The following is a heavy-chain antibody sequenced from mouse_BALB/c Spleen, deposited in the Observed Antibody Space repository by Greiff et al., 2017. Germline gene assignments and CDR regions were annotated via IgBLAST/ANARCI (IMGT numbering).Heavy chain of an antibody. CDR3: ALSTMITTGNFDY. D-gene: IGHD2-4*01. V-gene: IGHV3-2*02. CDR1: GYSITSDYA. J-gene: IGHJ2*01. Sequence: EVQLQQSGPGLVKPSQSLSLTCTVTGYSITSDYAWNWIRQFPGNKLEWMGYISYSGSTSYNPSLKSRISITRDTSKNQFFLQLNSVTTEDTATYYCALSTMITTGNFDYWGQGTTLTVSS. CDR2: ISYSGST.